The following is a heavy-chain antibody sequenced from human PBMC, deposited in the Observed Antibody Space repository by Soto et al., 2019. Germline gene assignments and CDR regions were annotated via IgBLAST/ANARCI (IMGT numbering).Heavy chain of an antibody. CDR2: ISSSSSTI. V-gene: IGHV3-48*01. Sequence: GGSLRLSCAASGFTFSSYSMNWVRQAPGKGLEWVSYISSSSSTIYYADSVKGRFTISRDNAKNLLYLQMNSLRAQDTAVYYCARDRGNKYYYYYMDVWGKGTTVTVSS. J-gene: IGHJ6*03. D-gene: IGHD3-10*01. CDR3: ARDRGNKYYYYYMDV. CDR1: GFTFSSYS.